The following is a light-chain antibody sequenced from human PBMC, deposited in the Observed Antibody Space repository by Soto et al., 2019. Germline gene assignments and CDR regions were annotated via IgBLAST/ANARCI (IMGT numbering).Light chain of an antibody. J-gene: IGLJ2*01. V-gene: IGLV2-14*03. CDR2: DVN. CDR1: RSDIGAYNF. Sequence: QSALTHPASVSGSPGQSITISCTGTRSDIGAYNFVSWYQQHPGKAPKLMLYDVNIRPSGVSNRFSGSKSGNTASLTISGLQAEDEADYYCTSWTTSTTMIFGGGTKVTVL. CDR3: TSWTTSTTMI.